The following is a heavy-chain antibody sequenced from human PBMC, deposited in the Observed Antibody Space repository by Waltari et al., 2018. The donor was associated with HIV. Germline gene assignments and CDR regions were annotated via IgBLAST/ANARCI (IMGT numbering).Heavy chain of an antibody. CDR2: ISGSAYST. V-gene: IGHV3-23*01. D-gene: IGHD6-13*01. J-gene: IGHJ6*02. CDR1: GFPFSNYA. Sequence: EVQLLESGGGLVQPGGSLRLPCAASGFPFSNYALSWLRQAPGKGLEWVSAISGSAYSTYYAESVKGRFTISRDNSKNKLYLQMNSLRAEDTAVYFCVKEHQYSHTWYSYYGMDVWGQDHGHRLL. CDR3: VKEHQYSHTWYSYYGMDV.